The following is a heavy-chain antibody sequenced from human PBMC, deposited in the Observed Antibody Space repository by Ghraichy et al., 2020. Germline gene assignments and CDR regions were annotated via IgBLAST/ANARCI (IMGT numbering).Heavy chain of an antibody. CDR1: GFTFSNAW. CDR3: TTVTMVRGVIPYYYYGMDV. V-gene: IGHV3-15*01. J-gene: IGHJ6*02. D-gene: IGHD3-10*01. Sequence: GGSLRLSCAASGFTFSNAWMSWVRQAPGKGLEWVGRIKSKTDGGTTDYAAPVKGRFTISRDDSKNTLYLQMNSLKTEDTAVYYCTTVTMVRGVIPYYYYGMDVWGQGTTVTVSS. CDR2: IKSKTDGGTT.